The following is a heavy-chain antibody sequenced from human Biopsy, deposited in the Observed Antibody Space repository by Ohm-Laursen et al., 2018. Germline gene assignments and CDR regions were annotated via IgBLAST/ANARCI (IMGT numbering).Heavy chain of an antibody. CDR3: ARGYSRRVSIFEASIYWFDT. D-gene: IGHD6-6*01. Sequence: ASVKVSCKPSGYSLSTYDVNWVRQARGQGLEWMGWMIPSSGKTGYAQRFQGRVTLTMNTSISTAYMELSGLRSEDTAVYFCARGYSRRVSIFEASIYWFDTWGQGTLVTVSS. J-gene: IGHJ5*02. CDR2: MIPSSGKT. CDR1: GYSLSTYD. V-gene: IGHV1-8*01.